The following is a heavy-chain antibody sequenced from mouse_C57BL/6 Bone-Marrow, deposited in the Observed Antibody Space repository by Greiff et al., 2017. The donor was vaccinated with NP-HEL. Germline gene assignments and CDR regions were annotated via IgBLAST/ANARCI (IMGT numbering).Heavy chain of an antibody. V-gene: IGHV14-2*01. CDR1: GFNIKDYY. CDR2: IAPEDGEH. CDR3: AREWDYYGYDGFDD. Sequence: EVQLQESGAELVKPGASVKLSCTASGFNIKDYYMHWVKQRTEQGLEWIGRIAPEDGEHKYATKFQGKATITADTSSNTAYLQLSSLTTEDTAVYYCAREWDYYGYDGFDDWGQGTTLTVSS. J-gene: IGHJ2*01. D-gene: IGHD2-2*01.